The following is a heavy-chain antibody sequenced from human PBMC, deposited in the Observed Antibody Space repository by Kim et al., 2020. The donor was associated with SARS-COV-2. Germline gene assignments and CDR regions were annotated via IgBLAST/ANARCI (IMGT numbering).Heavy chain of an antibody. CDR3: AREGDFWSGYYWFDP. V-gene: IGHV1-69*13. Sequence: SVKVSCKASGGTFSSYAISWVRQAPGQGLEWMGGIIPIFGTANYAQKFQGRVTITADESTSTAYMELSSLRSEDTAVYYCAREGDFWSGYYWFDPWGQGTLVTVSS. J-gene: IGHJ5*02. CDR1: GGTFSSYA. CDR2: IIPIFGTA. D-gene: IGHD3-3*01.